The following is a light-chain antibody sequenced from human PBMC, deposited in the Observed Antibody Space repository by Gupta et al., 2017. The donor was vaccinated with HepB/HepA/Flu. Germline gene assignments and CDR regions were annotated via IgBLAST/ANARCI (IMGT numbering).Light chain of an antibody. CDR1: QGIRND. CDR3: LQDYKDPYT. CDR2: AAS. J-gene: IGKJ2*01. V-gene: IGKV1-6*01. Sequence: AIQMTQSPSSLSASVGDRVTITCRASQGIRNDLGWYQQKPGKAPKLLIYAASSLQSGVPSRFSGSGSGTDFTLTISIMQPEDFATYYFLQDYKDPYTFGQGTKLEIK.